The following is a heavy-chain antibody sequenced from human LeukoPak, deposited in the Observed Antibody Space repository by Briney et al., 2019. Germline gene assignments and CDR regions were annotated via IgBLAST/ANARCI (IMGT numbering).Heavy chain of an antibody. J-gene: IGHJ6*03. CDR3: ARDMRSTGNQDYWGYYYMDV. CDR2: ISHSSSNTI. Sequence: PGGSLRLSCAASGFTFSDYYMSWIRQTPGKGLEWLSYISHSSSNTIKYADSVKGRFTISRDNAKNSLYLQMNSLRAEDTAVYYCARDMRSTGNQDYWGYYYMDVWGKGTTVTVSS. D-gene: IGHD1-14*01. V-gene: IGHV3-11*04. CDR1: GFTFSDYY.